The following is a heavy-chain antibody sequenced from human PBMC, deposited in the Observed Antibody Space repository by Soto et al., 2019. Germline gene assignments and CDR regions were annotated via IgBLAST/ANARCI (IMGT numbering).Heavy chain of an antibody. D-gene: IGHD3-10*01. CDR3: PRWVGYGSGSYYTTK. Sequence: QVQLQESGPGLVKPSWTLSLTCAVSGGSISSSNWWSWVRQPPGKGLEWIGEIYHSGSTNYNPSLKSRVTRSVDKSKNQFSLKLSSVTAADTAVYYCPRWVGYGSGSYYTTKWGQGTLVTVSS. CDR2: IYHSGST. J-gene: IGHJ4*02. V-gene: IGHV4-4*02. CDR1: GGSISSSNW.